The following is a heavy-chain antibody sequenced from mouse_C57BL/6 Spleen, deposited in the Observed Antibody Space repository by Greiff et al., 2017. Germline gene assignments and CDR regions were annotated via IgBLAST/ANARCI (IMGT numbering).Heavy chain of an antibody. CDR2: IDPSDSST. J-gene: IGHJ2*01. D-gene: IGHD2-1*01. CDR3: ARLGYYGYFDY. CDR1: GYTFTSYW. V-gene: IGHV1-69*01. Sequence: QVQLQQPGAELVMPGASVKLSCKASGYTFTSYWMHWVKQRPGQGLEWIGEIDPSDSSTNYTQKFKGKSTLTVDKSSSTAYMQLSSLTSEDSAVYYCARLGYYGYFDYWGQGTTLTVSS.